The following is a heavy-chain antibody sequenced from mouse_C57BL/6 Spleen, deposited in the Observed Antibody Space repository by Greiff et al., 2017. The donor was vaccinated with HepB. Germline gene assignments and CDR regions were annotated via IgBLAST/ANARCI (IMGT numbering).Heavy chain of an antibody. D-gene: IGHD1-1*01. CDR1: GFNIKNTY. Sequence: VQLQESVAELVRPGASVKLSCTASGFNIKNTYMHWVKQRPEQGLEWIGRIVPANGNTKYAPKFQGKATITADTSSNTAYLQLSSLTSEDTAIYDWARSLYYGSSHFDYWGQGTTLTVSS. CDR3: ARSLYYGSSHFDY. J-gene: IGHJ2*01. V-gene: IGHV14-3*01. CDR2: IVPANGNT.